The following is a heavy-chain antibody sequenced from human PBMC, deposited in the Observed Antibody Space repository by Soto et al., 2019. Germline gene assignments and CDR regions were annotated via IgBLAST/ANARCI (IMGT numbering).Heavy chain of an antibody. Sequence: QVQLQASGPGLVKPSSTLSLTCTVSGGSISGGVPSWSWIRQPPGKGLEWIGNTFDSGRTYYNPSLKSRLTRSVDTSTNQFSLRLSSVTAADTAVYYCASEIMPMTTAWYFDLWGRGTLVTVSS. CDR3: ASEIMPMTTAWYFDL. CDR1: GGSISGGVPS. J-gene: IGHJ2*01. CDR2: TFDSGRT. D-gene: IGHD4-17*01. V-gene: IGHV4-30-4*01.